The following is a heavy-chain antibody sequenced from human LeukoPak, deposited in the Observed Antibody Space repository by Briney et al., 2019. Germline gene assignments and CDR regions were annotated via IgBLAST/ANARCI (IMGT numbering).Heavy chain of an antibody. CDR3: ARGGFYRRLNWFGP. V-gene: IGHV4-34*01. J-gene: IGHJ5*02. CDR2: INHSGST. D-gene: IGHD2/OR15-2a*01. Sequence: KSSETLSLTCAVYGGSFSGYYWSWIRQPPGKGLEWIGEINHSGSTNYNPSLKSRVTISVDTSKNQFSLKLSSATAADTAVYYCARGGFYRRLNWFGPWGQGTLVTVSS. CDR1: GGSFSGYY.